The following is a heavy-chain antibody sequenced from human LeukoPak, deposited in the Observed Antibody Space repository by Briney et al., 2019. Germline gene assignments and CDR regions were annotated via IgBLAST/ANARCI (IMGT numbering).Heavy chain of an antibody. CDR2: IIPIFGTA. V-gene: IGHV1-69*05. CDR3: ARGRRVEMATISYYYYMDV. J-gene: IGHJ6*03. D-gene: IGHD5-24*01. Sequence: SVKVSCKASGGTFSSYAISWVRQAPGQGLEWMGRIIPIFGTANYAQKFQGRVTITTDESTSTAYMELSSLRSEDTAVYYCARGRRVEMATISYYYYMDVWGKGTTVTVSS. CDR1: GGTFSSYA.